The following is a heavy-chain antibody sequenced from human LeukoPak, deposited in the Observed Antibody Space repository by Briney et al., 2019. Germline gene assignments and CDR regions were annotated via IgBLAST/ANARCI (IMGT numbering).Heavy chain of an antibody. CDR1: GGSISSGGYY. Sequence: SETLSLTCTVSGGSISSGGYYWSWIRQHPGKGLEWIGYIYHSGSTYYNPSLKSRVTISVDRSKNQFSLKVSSVTAADTAVYYCARGGEYLPKNWFDPWGQGTLVTVSS. J-gene: IGHJ5*02. D-gene: IGHD3-10*01. V-gene: IGHV4-30-2*01. CDR3: ARGGEYLPKNWFDP. CDR2: IYHSGST.